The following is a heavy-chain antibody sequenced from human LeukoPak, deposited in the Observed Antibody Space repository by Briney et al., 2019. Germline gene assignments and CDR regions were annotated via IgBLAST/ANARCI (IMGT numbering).Heavy chain of an antibody. Sequence: ASVKVSCKTSGYTFTNYDISWVRQAPGQGLEWMGWISAYNGTTNYAQKLQGRVTMTTDTSTSTAYMELRSLRSDDTAVYYCAREPDDYGDYGGWFDPWGQGTLVTVSS. D-gene: IGHD4-17*01. CDR3: AREPDDYGDYGGWFDP. CDR1: GYTFTNYD. CDR2: ISAYNGTT. V-gene: IGHV1-18*01. J-gene: IGHJ5*02.